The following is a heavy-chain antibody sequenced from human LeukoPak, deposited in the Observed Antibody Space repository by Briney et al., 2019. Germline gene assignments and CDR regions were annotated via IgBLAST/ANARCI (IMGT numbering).Heavy chain of an antibody. J-gene: IGHJ4*02. D-gene: IGHD1-26*01. Sequence: GASLQISCEGSGSIFTSYWIGWVRQLPGKGLEWMGIIYHGDSDTRYSPSFQGQVTISADTSISTAYLQWSSLKALDTAMYYCARHRIVGATSELDYWGQGTLVTVSS. CDR3: ARHRIVGATSELDY. V-gene: IGHV5-51*01. CDR2: IYHGDSDT. CDR1: GSIFTSYW.